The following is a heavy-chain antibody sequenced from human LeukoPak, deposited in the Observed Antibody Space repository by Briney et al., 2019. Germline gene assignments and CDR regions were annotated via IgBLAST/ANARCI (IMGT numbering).Heavy chain of an antibody. V-gene: IGHV4-4*02. J-gene: IGHJ4*02. Sequence: SETLSLTCAVSGGSISSSNWWSWVRQPPGKGLEWIGEINHSGSTNYNPSLKSRVTISVDTSKNQFSLKLSSVTAADTAVYYCARWPMVRGETDYWGQGTLVTVSS. CDR2: INHSGST. D-gene: IGHD3-10*01. CDR3: ARWPMVRGETDY. CDR1: GGSISSSNW.